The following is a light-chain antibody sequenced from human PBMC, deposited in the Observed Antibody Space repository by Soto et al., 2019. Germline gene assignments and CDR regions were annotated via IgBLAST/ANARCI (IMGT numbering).Light chain of an antibody. J-gene: IGKJ1*01. CDR2: GAS. V-gene: IGKV3-20*01. CDR1: QTVSSSS. Sequence: DIVFTQSPGTLSFSPGERATLSCRASQTVSSSSLAWYRQKPGQAPRLLIFGASTRAAGFPDRFSGSGSGTDFTLTISRLEPEDFAVYYCQQYGSSPRTLGQGTKVDIK. CDR3: QQYGSSPRT.